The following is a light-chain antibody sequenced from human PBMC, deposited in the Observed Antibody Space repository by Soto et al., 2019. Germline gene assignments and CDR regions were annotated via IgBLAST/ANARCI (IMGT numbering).Light chain of an antibody. CDR1: QGISNY. CDR2: AAS. J-gene: IGKJ5*01. CDR3: QKYSSDIT. V-gene: IGKV1-27*01. Sequence: DIQMTQSPSSLSASVGDRVTITCRASQGISNYLAWYQQRPGEVPKLLIYAASTLQSGVPSRFSGSGSGTDFSLTIGSLQPEDVATYYCQKYSSDITFGQGTRLEIK.